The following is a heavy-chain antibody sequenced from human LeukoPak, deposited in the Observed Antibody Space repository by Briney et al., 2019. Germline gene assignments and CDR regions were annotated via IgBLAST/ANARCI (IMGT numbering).Heavy chain of an antibody. CDR1: GFTFSRYW. CDR3: ARDILGSCTGISCRGSDS. CDR2: IKPDGSEK. Sequence: PGGSLRLSCAASGFTFSRYWMSWVRQAPGKGLEWVANIKPDGSEKYYVNSVRGRFTISRENSKNSLSLQMNSLRADDTAVYYCARDILGSCTGISCRGSDSWGQGTLVTVSS. J-gene: IGHJ4*02. V-gene: IGHV3-7*01. D-gene: IGHD2-15*01.